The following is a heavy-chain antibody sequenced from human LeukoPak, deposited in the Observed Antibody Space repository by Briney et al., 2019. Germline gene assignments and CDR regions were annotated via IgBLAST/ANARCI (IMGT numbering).Heavy chain of an antibody. CDR3: ARERDYSGWQFDY. D-gene: IGHD6-19*01. CDR2: IYSSGIT. J-gene: IGHJ4*02. Sequence: GGSLRLSCAASGLTVSSNYMTWVRQAPGKGLEWVSVIYSSGITYYADSVKGRFTISSDNSKNTLYLQMNSLRAEDTAVYYCARERDYSGWQFDYWGQGTLVTVSS. CDR1: GLTVSSNY. V-gene: IGHV3-53*01.